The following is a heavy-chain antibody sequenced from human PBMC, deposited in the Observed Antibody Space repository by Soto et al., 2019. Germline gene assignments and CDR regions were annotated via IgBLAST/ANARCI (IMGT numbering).Heavy chain of an antibody. CDR2: INPNSGDT. Sequence: ASVKVSCKASGYTFTDYYMHWVRQAPGQGLEWMGWINPNSGDTNYAQKFQGRVTMTRNTSISTAYMELSSLRSEDTAVYYCARVRDYYDSSGYYYGYYYGMDVWGQGTTVTVSS. J-gene: IGHJ6*02. CDR3: ARVRDYYDSSGYYYGYYYGMDV. D-gene: IGHD3-22*01. V-gene: IGHV1-2*02. CDR1: GYTFTDYY.